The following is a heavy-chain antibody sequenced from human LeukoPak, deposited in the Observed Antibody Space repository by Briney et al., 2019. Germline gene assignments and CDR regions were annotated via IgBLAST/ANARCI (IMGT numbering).Heavy chain of an antibody. CDR1: GGSINSRSDY. D-gene: IGHD3-9*01. J-gene: IGHJ2*01. V-gene: IGHV4-39*01. CDR2: VYYSGDT. Sequence: SETLSLTCTVSGGSINSRSDYWGWIRQPPGKGLEWIGNVYYSGDTYYNTSLPSRVTISVDTSKSQFSLTLNSVTAADTAVYYCARCPYDLLTGFSKWFFDLWGRGALVTVSS. CDR3: ARCPYDLLTGFSKWFFDL.